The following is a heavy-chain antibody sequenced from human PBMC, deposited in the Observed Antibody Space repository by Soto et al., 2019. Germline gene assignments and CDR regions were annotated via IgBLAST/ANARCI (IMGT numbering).Heavy chain of an antibody. CDR1: GYTFTGYY. Sequence: QVQLVQSGAEVKKPGASVKVSCKASGYTFTGYYMHWVRQAPGQGLEWMGWINPNSGGTNYAQKFQGRVHMTRDTSISTAYMELSRLRSDDTAVYYCARDPTMVRGVIGNYYYYGMDVWGQGTTVTVSS. J-gene: IGHJ6*02. CDR3: ARDPTMVRGVIGNYYYYGMDV. D-gene: IGHD3-10*01. CDR2: INPNSGGT. V-gene: IGHV1-2*02.